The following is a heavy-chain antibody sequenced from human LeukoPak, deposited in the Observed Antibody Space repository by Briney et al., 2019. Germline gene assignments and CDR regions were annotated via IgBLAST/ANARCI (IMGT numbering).Heavy chain of an antibody. J-gene: IGHJ4*02. CDR1: GDSVSSNSAA. CDR3: VRYTGWFYFDY. CDR2: AYYRSGWYF. V-gene: IGHV6-1*01. Sequence: SQTLSLTSALSGDSVSSNSAAWIWIRQSPSRGLEWLGRAYYRSGWYFDYAVSVKSRISINPDTSKNQFSLQLNSVTPEDTALYYCVRYTGWFYFDYWGQGTLVTVSS. D-gene: IGHD6-19*01.